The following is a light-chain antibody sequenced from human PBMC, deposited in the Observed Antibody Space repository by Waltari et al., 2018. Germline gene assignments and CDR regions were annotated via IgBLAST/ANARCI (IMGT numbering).Light chain of an antibody. CDR3: AAWDDRLNGYV. Sequence: QSVLTQPPSASGTPGQRVTISCSGSSSNIGGSTVNWYQQLPGTAPKLLIYNNVDRPSGGPDRFSGSKSGTSTSLAISGLQSEDEADYYCAAWDDRLNGYVFGSGTKVTVL. V-gene: IGLV1-44*01. CDR2: NNV. CDR1: SSNIGGST. J-gene: IGLJ1*01.